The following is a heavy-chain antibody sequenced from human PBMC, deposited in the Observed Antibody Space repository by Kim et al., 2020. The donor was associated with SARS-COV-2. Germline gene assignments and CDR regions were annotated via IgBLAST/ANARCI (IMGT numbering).Heavy chain of an antibody. CDR2: INNDASNK. Sequence: GGSLRLSCAGSGFAFSSSWMSWVRQAPGKGLEWVANINNDASNKYYVDSVRGRFTISRDNAKNTVYLQMISLRAEETAVYYCARDGLSSSSCYRTWGQGTLVTVSS. D-gene: IGHD2-2*01. V-gene: IGHV3-7*01. CDR1: GFAFSSSW. J-gene: IGHJ5*02. CDR3: ARDGLSSSSCYRT.